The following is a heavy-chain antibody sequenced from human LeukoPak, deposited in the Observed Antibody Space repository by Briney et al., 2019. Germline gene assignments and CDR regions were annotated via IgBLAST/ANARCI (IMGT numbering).Heavy chain of an antibody. V-gene: IGHV3-21*01. CDR1: GFTFSSYG. CDR2: ITRSSIYI. CDR3: ARARYDSSGYYPLGDY. Sequence: GGSLRLSCAASGFTFSSYGMNWVRQAPGKGLEWVSSITRSSIYIYYADSVKGRFTISRDNAKNSLFLQMNSLRAEDTAVYFCARARYDSSGYYPLGDYWGQGTLVTVSS. J-gene: IGHJ4*02. D-gene: IGHD3-22*01.